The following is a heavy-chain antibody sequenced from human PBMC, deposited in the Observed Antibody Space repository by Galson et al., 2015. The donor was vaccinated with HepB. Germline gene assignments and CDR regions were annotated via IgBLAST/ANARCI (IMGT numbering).Heavy chain of an antibody. CDR3: ARDPSHYDVLWDY. Sequence: SLRLSCAASGFTFSSYWMSWVRQAPGKGLEWVANIKQDGSEKYYVVSVKGRFTISRDNAKNSLYLQMNSLRAEDTAVYYCARDPSHYDVLWDYWGQGTLVTVSS. V-gene: IGHV3-7*03. D-gene: IGHD3-22*01. CDR2: IKQDGSEK. J-gene: IGHJ4*02. CDR1: GFTFSSYW.